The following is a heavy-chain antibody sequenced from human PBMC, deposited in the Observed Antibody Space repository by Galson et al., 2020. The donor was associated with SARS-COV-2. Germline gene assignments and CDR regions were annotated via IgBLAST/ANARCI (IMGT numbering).Heavy chain of an antibody. J-gene: IGHJ4*02. CDR3: GHSKPLRFGELS. Sequence: PTLVKPTQTLTLTCTFSAFSPSTSGVGVGWIRQPPAKALEWLALIYLDDDKRYSPSLKSRLTITKDTSKNQVVLTMTNMDPVYTATYYCGHSKPLRFGELSWGQGTLVTVSS. D-gene: IGHD3-10*01. CDR1: AFSPSTSGVG. CDR2: IYLDDDK. V-gene: IGHV2-5*02.